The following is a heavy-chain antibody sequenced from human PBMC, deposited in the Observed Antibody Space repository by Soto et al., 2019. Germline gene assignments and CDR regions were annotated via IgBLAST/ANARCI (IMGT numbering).Heavy chain of an antibody. Sequence: GGSLIHCCAAAGCTFSSYDMHLVRNAQGNGLEWVSAIGTAGDTYYPGSVKGRFTISRENAKNSLYLQMNSLRAGDTAVYYCARAPNRYYDSSGYPFDYWGQGTLVNGAS. CDR2: IGTAGDT. D-gene: IGHD3-22*01. CDR3: ARAPNRYYDSSGYPFDY. CDR1: GCTFSSYD. J-gene: IGHJ4*02. V-gene: IGHV3-13*01.